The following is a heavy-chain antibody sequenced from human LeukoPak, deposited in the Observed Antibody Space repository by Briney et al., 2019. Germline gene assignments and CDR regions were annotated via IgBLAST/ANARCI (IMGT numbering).Heavy chain of an antibody. V-gene: IGHV4-59*01. D-gene: IGHD3-22*01. J-gene: IGHJ3*02. CDR3: ARYRTMTLGPYAFDI. Sequence: SETLSLTCTVSGGSISSYYRSWIRQPPGKGLEWIGYIYYSGSTNCNPSLKSRVTISVDTSKNQFSLKLSSVAAADTAVYYCARYRTMTLGPYAFDIWGQGTMVTVSS. CDR2: IYYSGST. CDR1: GGSISSYY.